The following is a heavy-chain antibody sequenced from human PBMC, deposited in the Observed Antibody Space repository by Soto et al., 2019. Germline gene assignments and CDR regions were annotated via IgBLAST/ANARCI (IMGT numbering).Heavy chain of an antibody. CDR1: GFPFSNYA. CDR3: AKDTVPVATPWFDP. CDR2: LSGSGGST. J-gene: IGHJ5*02. D-gene: IGHD2-2*01. Sequence: GGSLRLSCAASGFPFSNYAMSWVRQAPGKGLEWVSTLSGSGGSTYYADSVKGRFTISRDNSKNTLYLQMNSLRAEDTAVYYCAKDTVPVATPWFDPWGQGTLITVSS. V-gene: IGHV3-23*01.